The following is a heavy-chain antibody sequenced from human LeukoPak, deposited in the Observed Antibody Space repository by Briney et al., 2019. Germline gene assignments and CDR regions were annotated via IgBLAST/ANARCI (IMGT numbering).Heavy chain of an antibody. CDR2: IIPIFGTA. Sequence: KISCKGSGYSFTSYWIGWVRQMPGKGLEWMGGIIPIFGTANYAQKFQGRVTITADKSTSTAYMELSSLRSEDTAVYYCARDTSGDSSGYYGYFQHWGQGTLVTVSS. V-gene: IGHV1-69*06. D-gene: IGHD3-22*01. J-gene: IGHJ1*01. CDR3: ARDTSGDSSGYYGYFQH. CDR1: GYSFTSYW.